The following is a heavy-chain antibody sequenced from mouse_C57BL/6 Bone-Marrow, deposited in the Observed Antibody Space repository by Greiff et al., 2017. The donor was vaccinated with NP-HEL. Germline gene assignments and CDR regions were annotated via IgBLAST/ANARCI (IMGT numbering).Heavy chain of an antibody. CDR2: INPGSGGT. CDR1: GYAFTNYL. V-gene: IGHV1-54*01. Sequence: VKLQESGAELVRPGTSVKVSCKASGYAFTNYLIEWVKQRPGQGLEWIGVINPGSGGTNYNEKFKGKATLTADKSSSTAYMQLSSLTSEDSAVYFCARWNYDSSFAYWGQGTLVTVSA. CDR3: ARWNYDSSFAY. D-gene: IGHD2-4*01. J-gene: IGHJ3*01.